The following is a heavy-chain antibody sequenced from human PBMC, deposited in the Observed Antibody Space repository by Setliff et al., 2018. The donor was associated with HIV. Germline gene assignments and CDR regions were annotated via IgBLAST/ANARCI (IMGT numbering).Heavy chain of an antibody. CDR1: GGSFSAYY. Sequence: SETLSLTCAVYGGSFSAYYWSWIRQTPGKGLEWIGEINHSGGTNYNPSLKSRVTMSVDTSKNQFSLKLSSVTAADTAVFYWARGGYSYGFGRHRAYFQYWGQGTQVTVSS. D-gene: IGHD5-18*01. CDR2: INHSGGT. CDR3: ARGGYSYGFGRHRAYFQY. J-gene: IGHJ1*01. V-gene: IGHV4-34*01.